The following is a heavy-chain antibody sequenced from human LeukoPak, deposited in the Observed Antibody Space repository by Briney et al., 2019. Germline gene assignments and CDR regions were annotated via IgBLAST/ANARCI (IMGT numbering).Heavy chain of an antibody. Sequence: PGGSLRLSCAASGFTFSSYWMSWVRQPPGKGLEWIGTVYHSETYYNPSLKSRVTISADTSKNQFSLKLSSVTAADTAVYYCARAPPGVWVPRGEYNWFDPWGQGTLVTVSS. D-gene: IGHD3-16*01. V-gene: IGHV4-4*02. CDR1: GFTFSSYW. CDR2: VYHSET. J-gene: IGHJ5*02. CDR3: ARAPPGVWVPRGEYNWFDP.